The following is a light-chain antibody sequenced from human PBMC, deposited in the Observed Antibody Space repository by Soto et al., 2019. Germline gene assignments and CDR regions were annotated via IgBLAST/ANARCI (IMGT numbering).Light chain of an antibody. V-gene: IGLV2-11*01. CDR3: CSYAGDFYV. CDR2: DVS. CDR1: TSDVGGYDY. Sequence: QSALTQPRSVSGSPGQSVAISCTGTTSDVGGYDYVSWHQQHPGKAPELIIFDVSKRPSGVPDRFSGSKSGNTASLTISGLRADDEADYFCCSYAGDFYVFGSGTKLTVL. J-gene: IGLJ1*01.